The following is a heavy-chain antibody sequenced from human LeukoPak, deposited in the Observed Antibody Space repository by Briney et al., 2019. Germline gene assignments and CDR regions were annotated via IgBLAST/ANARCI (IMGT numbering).Heavy chain of an antibody. CDR1: GGSISSSSYY. D-gene: IGHD6-13*01. J-gene: IGHJ5*02. V-gene: IGHV4-39*01. CDR3: ARGVPYSSSWYVVDWFDP. CDR2: IYYSGST. Sequence: SETLSLTCTVSGGSISSSSYYWGWIRQPPGKGLEWIGSIYYSGSTYYNPSLKSRVTISVDTSKNQFSLKLSSVTAADTAVYYCARGVPYSSSWYVVDWFDPWGQGTLVTVSS.